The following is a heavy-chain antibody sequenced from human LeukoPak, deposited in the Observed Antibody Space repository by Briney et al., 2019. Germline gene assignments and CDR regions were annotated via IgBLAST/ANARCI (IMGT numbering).Heavy chain of an antibody. V-gene: IGHV4-59*01. Sequence: SETLSLTCTVSGGSISSYYWSWIRQPPGKGLEWIGYIYYSGSTNYNPSLKSRVTISVDTSKNQFSLRLSSVTAADTAVYYCARVLLPDSGGYDYGFGAFDVWGQGTMVTVSS. D-gene: IGHD3-22*01. CDR3: ARVLLPDSGGYDYGFGAFDV. CDR1: GGSISSYY. CDR2: IYYSGST. J-gene: IGHJ3*01.